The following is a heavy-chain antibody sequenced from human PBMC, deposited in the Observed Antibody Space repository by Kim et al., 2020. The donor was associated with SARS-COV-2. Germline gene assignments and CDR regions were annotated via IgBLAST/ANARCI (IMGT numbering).Heavy chain of an antibody. D-gene: IGHD4-17*01. CDR2: ISGSGGST. CDR1: GFTFSSYA. J-gene: IGHJ6*02. Sequence: GGSLRLSCAASGFTFSSYAMSWVRQAPGKGLEWVSAISGSGGSTYYADSVKGRFTISRDNSKNTLYLQMNSLRAEDTAVYYCAKGGTVTTSTYYYYGMDVWGQGTTVTVSS. CDR3: AKGGTVTTSTYYYYGMDV. V-gene: IGHV3-23*01.